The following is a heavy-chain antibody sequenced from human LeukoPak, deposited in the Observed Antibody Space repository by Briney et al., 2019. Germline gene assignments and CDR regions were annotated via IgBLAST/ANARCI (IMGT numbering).Heavy chain of an antibody. D-gene: IGHD1-26*01. CDR2: INHSGST. J-gene: IGHJ4*02. CDR1: GGSFSGCY. Sequence: SETLSLTCAVYGGSFSGCYWSWIRQPPGKGLEWIGEINHSGSTNYNPSLKSRVTISVDTSKNQFSLKLTSVTAADTAVYYCARGRWELRFDYWGQGTLVTVSS. V-gene: IGHV4-34*01. CDR3: ARGRWELRFDY.